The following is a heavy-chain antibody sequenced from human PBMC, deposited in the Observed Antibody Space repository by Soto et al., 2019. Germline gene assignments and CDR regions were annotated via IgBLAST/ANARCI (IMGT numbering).Heavy chain of an antibody. J-gene: IGHJ4*02. CDR1: GGSISSYY. CDR3: ARESGWYFGY. D-gene: IGHD6-19*01. CDR2: IYYSGST. Sequence: QVQLQESGPGLVKPSETLSLTCTVSGGSISSYYWSWIRQPPGKGLEWIGDIYYSGSTNYNPSLKSRVPISVDTSKKQFSLKLSSVTAWDTAVYFCARESGWYFGYWGQGTLVTGSS. V-gene: IGHV4-59*01.